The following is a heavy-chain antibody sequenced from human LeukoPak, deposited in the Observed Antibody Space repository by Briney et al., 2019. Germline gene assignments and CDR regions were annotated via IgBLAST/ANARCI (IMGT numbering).Heavy chain of an antibody. Sequence: PSETLSLTCTVSGGSISTSSYYRGWVRQPPGKGLEWIGNIFYSGSTYYNPSLKSRVTISVDTSKNQFSLKLSSVTAADTAVYYCVRSDDFWSGYYGYWGQGTLVTVSS. CDR1: GGSISTSSYY. CDR2: IFYSGST. D-gene: IGHD3-3*01. CDR3: VRSDDFWSGYYGY. J-gene: IGHJ4*02. V-gene: IGHV4-39*07.